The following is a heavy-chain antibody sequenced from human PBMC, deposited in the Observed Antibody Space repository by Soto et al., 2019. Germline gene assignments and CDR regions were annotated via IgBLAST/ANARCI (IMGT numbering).Heavy chain of an antibody. D-gene: IGHD2-2*01. Sequence: SETLSLTCTVSGGSVSSGSYRWTWIRQPPGKGLEYIGSIYYTGSTNYNSSLKSRVSISLDAPMNHFSLKMTSVTAADTAVYFCARGGYQNWFDPWGLGTLVTVSS. CDR3: ARGGYQNWFDP. CDR2: IYYTGST. CDR1: GGSVSSGSYR. J-gene: IGHJ5*02. V-gene: IGHV4-61*03.